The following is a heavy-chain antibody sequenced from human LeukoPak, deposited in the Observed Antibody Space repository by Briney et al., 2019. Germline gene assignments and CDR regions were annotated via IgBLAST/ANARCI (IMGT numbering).Heavy chain of an antibody. Sequence: GGSLRLSCAASGFTFSNAWMNWVRQAPGKGLEWVSYISSSGSTIYYADSVKGRFTISRDNAKNSLYLQMNSLRAEDTAVYYCARRDYYYYYGMDVWGQGTTVTVSS. CDR1: GFTFSNAW. V-gene: IGHV3-48*04. CDR2: ISSSGSTI. J-gene: IGHJ6*02. CDR3: ARRDYYYYYGMDV.